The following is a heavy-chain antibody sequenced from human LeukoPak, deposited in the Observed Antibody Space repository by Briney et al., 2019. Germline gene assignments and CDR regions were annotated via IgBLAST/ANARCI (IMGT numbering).Heavy chain of an antibody. V-gene: IGHV3-7*01. CDR2: IKHDGGET. J-gene: IGHJ3*01. CDR1: GFVFNTYW. D-gene: IGHD6-19*01. Sequence: GGSPRLSCEGSGFVFNTYWMSWVRQAPGKGLEWVANIKHDGGETHFVDSVKGRFSISRDNAKNLLYLQMNSLRAEDTAVYYCARNGRAAVANAFDLWGQGTMVTVSS. CDR3: ARNGRAAVANAFDL.